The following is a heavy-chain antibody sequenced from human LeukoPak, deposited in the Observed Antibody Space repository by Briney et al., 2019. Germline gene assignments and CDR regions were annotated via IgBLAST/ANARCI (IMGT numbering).Heavy chain of an antibody. CDR2: IKQDGSEK. D-gene: IGHD6-13*01. J-gene: IGHJ2*01. CDR1: GFTFSSYW. V-gene: IGHV3-7*01. Sequence: GGSLRLSCAASGFTFSSYWMSWVRQAPGKGLEWVANIKQDGSEKYYVDSVKGRFTISRDNAKNSLYLQMNSLRAEDTAVYYCAKGYIIAGRQWYLDLWGRGTLVGVSS. CDR3: AKGYIIAGRQWYLDL.